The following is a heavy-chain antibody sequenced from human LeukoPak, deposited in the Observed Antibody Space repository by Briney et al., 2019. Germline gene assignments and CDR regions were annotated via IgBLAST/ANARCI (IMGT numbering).Heavy chain of an antibody. Sequence: PSETLSLTCTVSGGSISSGSYYWSWIRQPAGKGLEWIGRIYTSGSTNYNPSLKSRVTISVDTSKNQFSLKLSSVTAADTAVYYCARVGVGTTIWLLDYWGQGTLVTVSS. V-gene: IGHV4-61*02. J-gene: IGHJ4*02. CDR2: IYTSGST. CDR1: GGSISSGSYY. CDR3: ARVGVGTTIWLLDY. D-gene: IGHD1-26*01.